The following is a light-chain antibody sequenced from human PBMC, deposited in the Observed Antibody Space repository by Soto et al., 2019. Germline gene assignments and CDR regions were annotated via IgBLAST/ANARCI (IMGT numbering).Light chain of an antibody. CDR1: QDIRDY. CDR3: QKYGYAPYT. J-gene: IGKJ3*01. V-gene: IGKV1-27*01. CDR2: AAS. Sequence: DIQMTQSTSSLSASVGDRVTITCRASQDIRDYLVWYQQRPGKVPSLLIYAASTLQSGVPSRFSGSGFGTDFTLTISSLQSEDVATYDCQKYGYAPYTFGPGTKVDLK.